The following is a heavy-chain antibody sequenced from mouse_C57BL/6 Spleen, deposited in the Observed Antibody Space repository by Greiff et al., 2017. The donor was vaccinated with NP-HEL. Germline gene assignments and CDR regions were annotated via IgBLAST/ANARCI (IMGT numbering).Heavy chain of an antibody. V-gene: IGHV1-64*01. Sequence: VQLQQSGAELVKPGASVKLSCKASGYTFTSYWMHWVKQRPGQGLEWIGMIHPNSGSTNYNEKFKSKATLTVDKSSSTAYMQLSSLTSEDSAVYYCARGAVVATSDYWGQSTTLTVSS. D-gene: IGHD1-1*01. J-gene: IGHJ2*01. CDR2: IHPNSGST. CDR1: GYTFTSYW. CDR3: ARGAVVATSDY.